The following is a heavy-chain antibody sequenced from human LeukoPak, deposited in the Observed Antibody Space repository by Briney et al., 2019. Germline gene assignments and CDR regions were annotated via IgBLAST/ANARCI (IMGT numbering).Heavy chain of an antibody. CDR1: GGTFSSYA. CDR2: IIPIFGTA. Sequence: SVKVSCKASGGTFSSYAISWVRQAPGQGLEWMGGIIPIFGTANYAQKFQGRVTMTRDMSTSTVYMELSSLRSEDTAVYYCAREVRYSYGPHFDYWGQGTLVTVSS. V-gene: IGHV1-69*05. CDR3: AREVRYSYGPHFDY. D-gene: IGHD5-18*01. J-gene: IGHJ4*02.